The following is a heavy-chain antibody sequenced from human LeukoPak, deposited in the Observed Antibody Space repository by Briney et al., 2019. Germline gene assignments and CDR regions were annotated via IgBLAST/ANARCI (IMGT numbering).Heavy chain of an antibody. CDR3: ARDKSEERWLQSPFDY. V-gene: IGHV3-21*01. CDR1: GFTFSSYS. Sequence: GGSLRLSCAASGFTFSSYSMNWVRQAPGKGLEWVSSISSSSSYIYYADSVKGRFTISRDNAKNSLYLQMNSLRAEDTAVYYCARDKSEERWLQSPFDYWGQGTLVTVSS. D-gene: IGHD5-24*01. CDR2: ISSSSSYI. J-gene: IGHJ4*02.